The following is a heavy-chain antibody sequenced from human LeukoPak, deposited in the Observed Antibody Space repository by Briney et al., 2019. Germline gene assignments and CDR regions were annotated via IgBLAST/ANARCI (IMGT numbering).Heavy chain of an antibody. V-gene: IGHV1-46*01. CDR3: ATGYTDAFDI. CDR1: GYTFTSYY. D-gene: IGHD5-24*01. Sequence: ASVKVSCKASGYTFTSYYMHWVRQAPGQGLEWMGIINPSGGSTSYAQKFQGRVTMTTDTSTSTAYMELRSLRSDDTAVYYCATGYTDAFDIWGQGTMVTVSS. J-gene: IGHJ3*02. CDR2: INPSGGST.